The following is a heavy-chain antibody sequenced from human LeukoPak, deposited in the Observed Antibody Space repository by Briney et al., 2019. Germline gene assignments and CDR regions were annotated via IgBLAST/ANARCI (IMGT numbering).Heavy chain of an antibody. CDR3: AKAASSGWNY. J-gene: IGHJ4*02. D-gene: IGHD6-19*01. CDR1: GFTFSSYS. Sequence: GGSLRLSCAASGFTFSSYSMNWVRQAPGKGLEWVSSISSSSSYIYYADSVKGRFTISRDNSKNTLYLQMNSLRAEDTAVYYCAKAASSGWNYWGQGTLVTVSS. CDR2: ISSSSSYI. V-gene: IGHV3-21*04.